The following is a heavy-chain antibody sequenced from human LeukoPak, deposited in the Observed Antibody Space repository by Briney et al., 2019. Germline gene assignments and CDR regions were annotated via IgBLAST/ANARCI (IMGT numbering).Heavy chain of an antibody. D-gene: IGHD4-11*01. Sequence: ASVKVSCKASGYTFTGYYMHWVRQAPGQGLEWMGRTNPNSGGTNYAQKFQGRVTMTRDTSISTAYMELSRLRSEDTAVYYCATDLHDPKSSNYVRVGAYWGQGTLVTVSS. CDR2: TNPNSGGT. V-gene: IGHV1-2*06. CDR3: ATDLHDPKSSNYVRVGAY. J-gene: IGHJ4*02. CDR1: GYTFTGYY.